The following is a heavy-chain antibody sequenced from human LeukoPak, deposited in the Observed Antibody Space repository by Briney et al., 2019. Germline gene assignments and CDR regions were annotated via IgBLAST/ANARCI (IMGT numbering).Heavy chain of an antibody. J-gene: IGHJ1*01. V-gene: IGHV3-21*01. CDR1: GFXFNSYS. D-gene: IGHD6-13*01. CDR2: ISSSSSYI. Sequence: GGSLRLSCAASGFXFNSYSMNWVRQAPGKGREWVSSISSSSSYIYYADSVKGRFTISRDNAKNSLYLQMNSLRAEDTAVYYCARDLYSSSWEKYFQHWGQGTLVTVSS. CDR3: ARDLYSSSWEKYFQH.